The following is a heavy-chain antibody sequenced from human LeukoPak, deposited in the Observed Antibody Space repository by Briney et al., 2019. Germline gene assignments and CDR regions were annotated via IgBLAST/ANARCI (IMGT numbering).Heavy chain of an antibody. CDR2: ITDSGRNT. D-gene: IGHD3-22*01. J-gene: IGHJ4*02. CDR1: GFTFSSYA. Sequence: GGSLRLSCAASGFTFSSYAMSWVRQAPGKGLEWVSSITDSGRNTFYADSVEGRFTISRDNSRNTLHLLMNSLRAEDTAVYYCARLSGYHSLDYWGQGTLVTVSS. CDR3: ARLSGYHSLDY. V-gene: IGHV3-23*01.